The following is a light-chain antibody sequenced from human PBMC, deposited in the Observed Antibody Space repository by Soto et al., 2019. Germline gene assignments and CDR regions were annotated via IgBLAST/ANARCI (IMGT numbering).Light chain of an antibody. Sequence: QSALTQPASVSGSPGQSITISCTGTSSDVGSYNLVSWYQQHPGKAPKLIIYEDTKRRSGVSNRFSGSKSGNTASLTISGLQAEDEADYYCCSYAGNYVRFGGGTKLTVL. V-gene: IGLV2-23*01. CDR2: EDT. J-gene: IGLJ2*01. CDR1: SSDVGSYNL. CDR3: CSYAGNYVR.